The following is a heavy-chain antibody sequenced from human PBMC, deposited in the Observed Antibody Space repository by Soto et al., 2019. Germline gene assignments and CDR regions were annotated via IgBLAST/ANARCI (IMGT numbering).Heavy chain of an antibody. J-gene: IGHJ6*02. CDR1: GFTFSSYG. D-gene: IGHD2-15*01. V-gene: IGHV3-30*18. Sequence: LRLSCAASGFTFSSYGMHWVRQAPGKGLEWVAVISYDGSNKYYADSVKGRFTISRDNSKNTLYLQMNSLRAEDTAVYYCAKDRDARIYYYYGMDVWGQGTTVTVSS. CDR2: ISYDGSNK. CDR3: AKDRDARIYYYYGMDV.